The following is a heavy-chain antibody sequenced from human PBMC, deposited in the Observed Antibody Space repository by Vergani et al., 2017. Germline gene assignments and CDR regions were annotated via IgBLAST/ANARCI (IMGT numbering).Heavy chain of an antibody. D-gene: IGHD3-9*01. Sequence: QVQLEESGPGLVKTSETLSLTCTVSGGSFNTYYWSWIRQSPGKGLEWIGYIYRTGRTHFNPSLKSRVTISVDTSNNHFSLRLNSLTAADTAVYYCARRSGIVYDIFSGTQYFFDFWGQGTLVTVSS. CDR1: GGSFNTYY. CDR2: IYRTGRT. V-gene: IGHV4-59*12. J-gene: IGHJ4*02. CDR3: ARRSGIVYDIFSGTQYFFDF.